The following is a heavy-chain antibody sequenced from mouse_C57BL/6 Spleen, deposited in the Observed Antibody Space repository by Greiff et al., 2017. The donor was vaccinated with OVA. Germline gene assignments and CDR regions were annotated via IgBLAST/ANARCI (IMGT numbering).Heavy chain of an antibody. CDR3: ARDSSGYAMDY. CDR2: IDPSDSET. V-gene: IGHV1-52*01. D-gene: IGHD3-2*02. CDR1: GYTFTSYW. Sequence: VQLQQPGAELVRPGSSVKLSCKASGYTFTSYWMHWVKQRPIQGLEWIGNIDPSDSETHYNQKFKDKATLTVDKSSSTAYMQLSSLTSEDSAVYYCARDSSGYAMDYWGQGTSVTVSS. J-gene: IGHJ4*01.